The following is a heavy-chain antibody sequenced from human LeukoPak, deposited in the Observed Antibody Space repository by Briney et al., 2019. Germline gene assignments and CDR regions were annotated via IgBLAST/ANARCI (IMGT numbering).Heavy chain of an antibody. J-gene: IGHJ4*02. CDR1: GFTFSNYW. CDR2: INSDGINT. D-gene: IGHD5-12*01. CDR3: ASVPYDSPDY. Sequence: GGSLRLSCAASGFTFSNYWMHWVRQAPGKGLVWVSRINSDGINTSYADSVKGRFTISRDSAKNSLYLQMNSLRAEDTAVYYCASVPYDSPDYWGQGTLVTVSS. V-gene: IGHV3-74*01.